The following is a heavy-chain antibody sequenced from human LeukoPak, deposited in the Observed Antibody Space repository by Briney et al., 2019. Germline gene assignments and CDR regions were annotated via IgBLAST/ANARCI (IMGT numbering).Heavy chain of an antibody. V-gene: IGHV4-34*01. D-gene: IGHD4-23*01. CDR3: ARGSDYGANLIDY. Sequence: SETLSLTCAVYGGSISGYYWSWIRQPPGKGLEWIGEINHSGSTNYNPSLKSRVTISVDTSKNQFSLKLSSVTAADTAVYYCARGSDYGANLIDYWGQGTLVTVSS. CDR1: GGSISGYY. CDR2: INHSGST. J-gene: IGHJ4*02.